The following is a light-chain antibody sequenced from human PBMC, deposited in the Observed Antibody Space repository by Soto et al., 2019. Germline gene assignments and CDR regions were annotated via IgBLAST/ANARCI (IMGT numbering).Light chain of an antibody. CDR1: RSDIGRYNL. CDR2: EAT. V-gene: IGLV2-23*02. CDR3: SLYASTHTFM. J-gene: IGLJ3*02. Sequence: QSALTQPASVSGSPGQSITISCTGTRSDIGRYNLVSWYQQHPGKPPKLMIYEATKRPSGVSNRFSGSKSGNTASLTISGLQAEYEADYYCSLYASTHTFMFGGGTKLTVL.